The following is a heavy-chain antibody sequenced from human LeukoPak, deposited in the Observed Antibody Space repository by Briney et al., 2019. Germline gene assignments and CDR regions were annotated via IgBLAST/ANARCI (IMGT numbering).Heavy chain of an antibody. V-gene: IGHV4-38-2*01. J-gene: IGHJ4*02. CDR2: FYYTGST. CDR3: ARLGPAAGTSFDY. CDR1: GFTFRMYA. D-gene: IGHD6-13*01. Sequence: GSLRLSCAASGFTFRMYAMTWVRQAPGKGLEWIGSFYYTGSTFYSPSLKSRVTISVDTSKNQFSLKLSSVTAADTAVYYCARLGPAAGTSFDYWGQGTLVTVSS.